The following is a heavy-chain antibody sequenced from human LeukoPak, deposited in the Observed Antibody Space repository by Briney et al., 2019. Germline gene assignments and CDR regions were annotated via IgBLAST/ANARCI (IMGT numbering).Heavy chain of an antibody. J-gene: IGHJ5*02. CDR2: INHSGST. V-gene: IGHV4-34*01. D-gene: IGHD3-10*01. CDR1: GGSFSAYY. Sequence: PSETLSLTCAVYGGSFSAYYWSWVRQPPGKGLEWIGDINHSGSTNYNPSLKSRVTISVDTSKNQFSLKLSSVTAADTAVYYCARARSMVRGVIIPWFDPWGQGTLVTVSS. CDR3: ARARSMVRGVIIPWFDP.